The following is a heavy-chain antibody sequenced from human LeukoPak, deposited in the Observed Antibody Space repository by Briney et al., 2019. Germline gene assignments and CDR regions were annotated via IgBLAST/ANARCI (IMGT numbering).Heavy chain of an antibody. J-gene: IGHJ5*02. CDR2: IIPIFGTA. D-gene: IGHD3-22*01. V-gene: IGHV1-69*13. CDR1: GYTFTSYY. Sequence: ASVKVSCKASGYTFTSYYMHWVRQAPGQGLEWMGGIIPIFGTANYAQKFQGRVTITADESTSTAYMELSSLRSEDTAVYYCARGGWLTYNWFDPWGQGTLVTVSS. CDR3: ARGGWLTYNWFDP.